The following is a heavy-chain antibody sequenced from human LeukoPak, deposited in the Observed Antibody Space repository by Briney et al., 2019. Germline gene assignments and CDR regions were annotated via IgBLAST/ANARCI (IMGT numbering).Heavy chain of an antibody. D-gene: IGHD3-10*01. J-gene: IGHJ4*02. CDR3: ARVYTYGSPTSYLEY. Sequence: GGTLRLSCAASGFTFSSYGMSWVRQAPGKGLEWVSSISSSSSYIYYADSLKGRFTISRDNARNSLFLQMNSLRAEDTAVYYCARVYTYGSPTSYLEYRGQGTVVTVSS. CDR1: GFTFSSYG. CDR2: ISSSSSYI. V-gene: IGHV3-21*01.